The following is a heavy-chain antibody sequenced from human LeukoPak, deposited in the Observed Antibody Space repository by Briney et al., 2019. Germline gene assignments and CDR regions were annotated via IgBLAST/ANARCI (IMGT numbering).Heavy chain of an antibody. J-gene: IGHJ4*02. V-gene: IGHV1-24*01. CDR1: GYTLTELS. Sequence: VASVKVSCKVSGYTLTELSMHWVRQAPGKGLEWMGGFDPEDGETIYAQKFQGRVTMTEDTSTDTAYMELSSLRSEDTAVYYCETAPRYCSSTSCYDPKFDYWGQGTLVTVSS. CDR3: ETAPRYCSSTSCYDPKFDY. CDR2: FDPEDGET. D-gene: IGHD2-2*01.